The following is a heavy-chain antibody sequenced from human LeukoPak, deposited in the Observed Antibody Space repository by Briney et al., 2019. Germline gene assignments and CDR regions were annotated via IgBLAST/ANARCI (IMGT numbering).Heavy chain of an antibody. CDR3: ARERPYYGSGSYSASFDY. J-gene: IGHJ4*02. CDR1: GFTFDDYA. Sequence: GGSLRLSCAASGFTFDDYAMHWVRQAPGKGLEWVSGISWNSGSIGYADSVKGRFTISRDNAKNSLYLQMNSLRAEDTAVYCCARERPYYGSGSYSASFDYWGQGTLVTVSS. V-gene: IGHV3-9*01. D-gene: IGHD3-10*01. CDR2: ISWNSGSI.